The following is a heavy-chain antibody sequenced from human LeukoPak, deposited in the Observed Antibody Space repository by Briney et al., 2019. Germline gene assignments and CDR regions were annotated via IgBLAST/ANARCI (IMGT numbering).Heavy chain of an antibody. Sequence: GGSLRLSCAASGFMFNTYWMSWVRQAPGKGLEWVANVKQDGNEKYYADSVKGRFTISRDNAKNSLYLQMNSLRAEDTAVYYCARVVGYGGKTHPDYSGQGTLVTVSP. D-gene: IGHD4-23*01. CDR3: ARVVGYGGKTHPDY. V-gene: IGHV3-7*01. CDR2: VKQDGNEK. J-gene: IGHJ4*02. CDR1: GFMFNTYW.